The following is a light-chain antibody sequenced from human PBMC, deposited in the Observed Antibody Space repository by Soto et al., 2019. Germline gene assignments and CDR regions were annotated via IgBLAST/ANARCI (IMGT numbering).Light chain of an antibody. CDR1: SIGAYDY. CDR2: DVS. CDR3: NSYTTSSTLPWV. V-gene: IGLV2-14*03. J-gene: IGLJ1*01. Sequence: QSALTQPASVSGSPGQSITISCTGTSIGAYDYVSWYQQHPGKAPKLMIYDVSHRPSGVSYRFSGSKSGSTASLTISGLQAEDEADYYCNSYTTSSTLPWVFGTGTKVTVL.